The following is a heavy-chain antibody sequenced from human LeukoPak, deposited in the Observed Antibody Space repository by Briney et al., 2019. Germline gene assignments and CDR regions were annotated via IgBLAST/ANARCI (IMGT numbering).Heavy chain of an antibody. J-gene: IGHJ2*01. V-gene: IGHV3-64*01. CDR2: ISHNGGST. Sequence: GGSLRLSCAASGYTFSSYAMHWVRQAPGKGLEYVSAISHNGGSTYYANSVKGRFTISRDNSKNTLYLQMGSLREEDMAVYYCARDWAGAVRWYFDLWGRGTLVTVSS. CDR3: ARDWAGAVRWYFDL. CDR1: GYTFSSYA. D-gene: IGHD3-16*01.